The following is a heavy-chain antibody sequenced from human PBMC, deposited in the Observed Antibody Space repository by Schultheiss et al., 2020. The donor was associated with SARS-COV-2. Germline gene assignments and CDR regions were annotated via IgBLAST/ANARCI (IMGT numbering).Heavy chain of an antibody. D-gene: IGHD4-11*01. V-gene: IGHV1-58*02. CDR1: GFTFTSSI. CDR3: AADLVRASDYRIGDFDA. CDR2: IVAGSGNP. Sequence: SVKVSCKASGFTFTSSIIQWARQVRGQRLEWIGWIVAGSGNPTYAQRFHERVSITRDVATSTAYMDLSNLRSEDTAAYYCAADLVRASDYRIGDFDAWGQGTLVTVSS. J-gene: IGHJ4*02.